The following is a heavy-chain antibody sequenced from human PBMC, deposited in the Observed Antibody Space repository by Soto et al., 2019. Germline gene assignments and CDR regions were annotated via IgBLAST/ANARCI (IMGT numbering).Heavy chain of an antibody. D-gene: IGHD6-6*01. V-gene: IGHV3-21*01. CDR1: GFTFSSYS. J-gene: IGHJ6*02. Sequence: PGGSLRLSCAASGFTFSSYSMNWVRQAPGKGLEWVSSISSSSSYIYYADSVKGRFTISRDNAKNSLYLQMNSLRAEDTAVYYCARIKSIAAYYYGMDVWGQGTTVTVSS. CDR2: ISSSSSYI. CDR3: ARIKSIAAYYYGMDV.